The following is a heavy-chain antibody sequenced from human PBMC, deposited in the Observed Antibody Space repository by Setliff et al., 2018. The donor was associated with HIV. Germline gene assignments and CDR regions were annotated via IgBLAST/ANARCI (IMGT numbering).Heavy chain of an antibody. V-gene: IGHV3-30*02. Sequence: GGSLRLSCAASGFTFSGYGMYWVRQAPGKGLEWVAFIRYDGDNKYYADSVKGRFTISRDNSKNTLYLQMNSLRAKDAAVYYCARLQPREEWRPSSYIDYWGQGTLVTVSS. CDR1: GFTFSGYG. J-gene: IGHJ4*02. CDR3: ARLQPREEWRPSSYIDY. D-gene: IGHD4-4*01. CDR2: IRYDGDNK.